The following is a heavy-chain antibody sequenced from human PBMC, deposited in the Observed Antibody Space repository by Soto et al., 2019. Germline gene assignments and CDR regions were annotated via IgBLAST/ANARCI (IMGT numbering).Heavy chain of an antibody. Sequence: QVQLQESGPGLVKPSETLSLTCTVSGDSVTSGTYFWTWIRQPPGKGLEWIGYIYYSGHTKYNPCLESRVTMSLRTFKNQFSLQLNSVTAADTAVYYCARGVVVDFDPWGQGTLVTVSS. J-gene: IGHJ5*02. CDR2: IYYSGHT. CDR3: ARGVVVDFDP. CDR1: GDSVTSGTYF. V-gene: IGHV4-61*01. D-gene: IGHD2-21*01.